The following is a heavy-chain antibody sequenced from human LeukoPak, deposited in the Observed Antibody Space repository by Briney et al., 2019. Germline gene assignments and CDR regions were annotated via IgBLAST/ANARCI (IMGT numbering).Heavy chain of an antibody. CDR2: IYTSGST. Sequence: PSETLSLTCTVSGGSISSGSYYWSWIRQPAGKGLEWIGRIYTSGSTNYNASLKSRVTISVDTSKNQFSLKLSSVTAADTAVYYCARRVYLRRYFDYWGQGTLVTVSS. J-gene: IGHJ4*02. CDR3: ARRVYLRRYFDY. D-gene: IGHD2/OR15-2a*01. CDR1: GGSISSGSYY. V-gene: IGHV4-61*02.